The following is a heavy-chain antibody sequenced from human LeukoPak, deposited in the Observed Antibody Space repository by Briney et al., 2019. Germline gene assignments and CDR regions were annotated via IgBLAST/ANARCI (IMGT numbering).Heavy chain of an antibody. CDR3: ARLEWAQGWYFDY. J-gene: IGHJ4*02. CDR1: GGSISSSSYY. CDR2: IYYSGST. V-gene: IGHV4-39*01. D-gene: IGHD1-1*01. Sequence: SETLSLTCTVSGGSISSSSYYWGWIRQPPAKGMEWIGSIYYSGSTYYNPSLKSRVTISVDTSKNQFSLKLSSVTAADTAVYYCARLEWAQGWYFDYWGQGTLVTVSS.